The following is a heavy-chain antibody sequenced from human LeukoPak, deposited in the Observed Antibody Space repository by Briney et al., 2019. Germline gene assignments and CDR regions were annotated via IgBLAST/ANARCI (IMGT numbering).Heavy chain of an antibody. D-gene: IGHD2-15*01. CDR2: ITTSGSTI. CDR3: ARKLTHYFDY. CDR1: GFTFSSYE. Sequence: GGSLRLSCAASGFTFSSYEMNWVRLAPGKGLEWVSYITTSGSTIYYADPVKGRFTISSDNAKNLLFLQMNSLRAEDTAVYYCARKLTHYFDYWGQGTLVTVSS. V-gene: IGHV3-48*03. J-gene: IGHJ4*02.